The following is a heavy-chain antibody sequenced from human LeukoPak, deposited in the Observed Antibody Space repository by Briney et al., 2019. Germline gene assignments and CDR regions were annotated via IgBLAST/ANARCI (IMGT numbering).Heavy chain of an antibody. V-gene: IGHV3-30*18. J-gene: IGHJ4*02. CDR3: AKWNHVGTAARRSYYFDY. CDR2: ISYDGSNK. CDR1: GFTFSSYG. D-gene: IGHD6-6*01. Sequence: GGSLRLSCAASGFTFSSYGMHWVPQAPGKGLEWVAVISYDGSNKYYADSVKGRFTISRDNSKNTLYLQMNSLRAEDTAVYYCAKWNHVGTAARRSYYFDYWGQGTLVTVSS.